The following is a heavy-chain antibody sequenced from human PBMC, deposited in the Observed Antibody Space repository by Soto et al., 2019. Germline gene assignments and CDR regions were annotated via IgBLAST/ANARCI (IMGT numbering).Heavy chain of an antibody. J-gene: IGHJ6*02. CDR2: ISAYNGNT. CDR1: GYTFTSYG. Sequence: ASVKVSCKASGYTFTSYGISWVRQAPGQGLEWMGWISAYNGNTNYAQKLQGRVTMTTDTSTSTAYMELRSLRSDDTAVYYCARDRGKQTNYYYYGMDVWGQGTTVTAP. V-gene: IGHV1-18*01. D-gene: IGHD1-1*01. CDR3: ARDRGKQTNYYYYGMDV.